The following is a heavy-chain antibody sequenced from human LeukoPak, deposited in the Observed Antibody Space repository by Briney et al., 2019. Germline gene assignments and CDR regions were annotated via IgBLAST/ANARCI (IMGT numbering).Heavy chain of an antibody. CDR3: AKKGATTGDFDY. V-gene: IGHV3-23*01. J-gene: IGHJ4*02. CDR2: ISGSGGDT. Sequence: GGSLRLSCAASVFTFSNILMRWVRQARWKGPEWVSAISGSGGDTYYADSVKGRFTISRDNSKNTLYLQMNSLRAEDTAVYYCAKKGATTGDFDYWGQGTLVTVSS. CDR1: VFTFSNIL. D-gene: IGHD1-26*01.